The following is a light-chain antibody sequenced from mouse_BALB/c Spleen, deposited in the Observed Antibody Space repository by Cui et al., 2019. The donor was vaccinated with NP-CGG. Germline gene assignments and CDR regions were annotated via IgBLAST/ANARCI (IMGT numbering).Light chain of an antibody. Sequence: QAVVTQESALTTPPGETVTLTCRSSTGAVTTSNYANWVQEKPDHLFTGLIGGTNNRAPGVPARFSGSLIRDKAALTITGAQTEDEAIYFCALWYSNHWVFGGGTKLTVL. V-gene: IGLV1*01. J-gene: IGLJ1*01. CDR1: TGAVTTSNY. CDR3: ALWYSNHWV. CDR2: GTN.